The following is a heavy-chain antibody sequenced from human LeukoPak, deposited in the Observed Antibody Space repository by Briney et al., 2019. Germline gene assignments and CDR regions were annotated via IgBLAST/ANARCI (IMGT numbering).Heavy chain of an antibody. D-gene: IGHD5-18*01. J-gene: IGHJ4*02. CDR3: ARQTAMGRSGDY. CDR2: IDPSDSET. CDR1: GNSFTSYC. Sequence: GESLKISCKASGNSFTSYCIGWVRQMPGKGREGMGIIDPSDSETRYTPSFQGQVTISVDKSLTTADLQWNSLKASDTAMYYCARQTAMGRSGDYWGQGTLVTVSS. V-gene: IGHV5-51*01.